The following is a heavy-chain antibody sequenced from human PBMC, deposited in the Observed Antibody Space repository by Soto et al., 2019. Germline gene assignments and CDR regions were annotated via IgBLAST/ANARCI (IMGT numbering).Heavy chain of an antibody. CDR3: AREGDCSGGSCYGAH. V-gene: IGHV3-33*01. CDR1: GFTFSTYG. D-gene: IGHD2-15*01. J-gene: IGHJ4*02. CDR2: IWYDGSNK. Sequence: QVQLVESGGGVVQPGRSLRLSCAASGFTFSTYGMHWVRQAPGKGLEWVAVIWYDGSNKYYGDSVKGRFTISRDNSKNTRYLQMNSWRAEDRAVYYCAREGDCSGGSCYGAHWGQGTLV.